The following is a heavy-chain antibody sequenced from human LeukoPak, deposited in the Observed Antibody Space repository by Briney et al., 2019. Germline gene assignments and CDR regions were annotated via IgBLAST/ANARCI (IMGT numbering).Heavy chain of an antibody. CDR1: GGTFISYA. J-gene: IGHJ5*02. CDR3: ASRYNWNYDWLDP. V-gene: IGHV1-69*05. CDR2: IIPIFGTA. D-gene: IGHD1-7*01. Sequence: SVKVSCKASGGTFISYAISWVRQAPGQGLEWMGRIIPIFGTANYAQKFQGRVTITTDESTSTAYMELSSLRSEDTAVYYCASRYNWNYDWLDPWGQGTLVTVSS.